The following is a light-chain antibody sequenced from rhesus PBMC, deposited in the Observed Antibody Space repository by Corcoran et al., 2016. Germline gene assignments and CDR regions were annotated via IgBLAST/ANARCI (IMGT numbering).Light chain of an antibody. CDR2: KAS. V-gene: IGKV1-22*01. Sequence: DIQMTQSPSSLSASVGDTVTITCRASQSISSWLDWYQQKPGKAPKLLVYKASSLQCGVPSRFSGRGSRTDFTLTISSLQLEDFTTYYCLHYRSSPLTFGPATKLAIK. CDR3: LHYRSSPLT. CDR1: QSISSW. J-gene: IGKJ3*01.